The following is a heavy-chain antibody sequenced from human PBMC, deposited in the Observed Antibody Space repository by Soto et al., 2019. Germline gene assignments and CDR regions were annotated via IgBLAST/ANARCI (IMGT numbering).Heavy chain of an antibody. CDR3: ERRPAVDGIES. CDR2: ISNDGRKK. CDR1: VFTFNTYA. D-gene: IGHD6-19*01. J-gene: IGHJ4*02. V-gene: IGHV3-30*04. Sequence: WLCXRLSGLAGVFTFNTYAIRLVRQAPGKGLDWVTVISNDGRKKYFVDSAKGRFPISRHNSNNTLHLQMKRLRAADTALYYCERRPAVDGIESWGPGTLVKVYS.